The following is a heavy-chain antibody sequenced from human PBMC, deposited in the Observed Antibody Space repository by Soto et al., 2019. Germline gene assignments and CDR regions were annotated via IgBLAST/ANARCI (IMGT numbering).Heavy chain of an antibody. CDR1: GYTRTELS. Sequence: ASVKVSCKVSGYTRTELSMHWVRQAPGKGLEWMGGFDPEDGGTIYAQKFQGRVTMTEDTSTDTAYMELSSLRSEDTAVYYCAAGTYYYDSSGYRYFDYWGQGTLVTVSS. V-gene: IGHV1-24*01. D-gene: IGHD3-22*01. CDR2: FDPEDGGT. CDR3: AAGTYYYDSSGYRYFDY. J-gene: IGHJ4*02.